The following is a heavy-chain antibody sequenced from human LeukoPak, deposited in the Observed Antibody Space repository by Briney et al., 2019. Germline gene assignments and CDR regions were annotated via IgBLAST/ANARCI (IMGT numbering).Heavy chain of an antibody. CDR1: GFTFSHYW. CDR3: TRGRTGYYFDY. V-gene: IGHV3-74*01. J-gene: IGHJ4*02. CDR2: ISSDGNRI. Sequence: GGSLRLSCAASGFTFSHYWMHWVRLGPEKGLVWVSYISSDGNRIDYADSVKGRFTISRDNAKNTLFLQMNSLGAEDTAVHYCTRGRTGYYFDYWGQGTPVIVSS.